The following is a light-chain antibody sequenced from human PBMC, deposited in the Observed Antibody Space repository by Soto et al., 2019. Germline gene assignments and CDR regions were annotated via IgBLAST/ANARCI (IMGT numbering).Light chain of an antibody. Sequence: QSVLTQPASVSGSPGPSITIPCTGTSSDVGSYNLVSWYQQHPGKAPKLIIYEVSERPSGVSHRFSGSKSGSTASLTSSGLQAEDEADYYCFSYATPRLFGGGTKLTVL. J-gene: IGLJ2*01. CDR3: FSYATPRL. CDR2: EVS. V-gene: IGLV2-23*02. CDR1: SSDVGSYNL.